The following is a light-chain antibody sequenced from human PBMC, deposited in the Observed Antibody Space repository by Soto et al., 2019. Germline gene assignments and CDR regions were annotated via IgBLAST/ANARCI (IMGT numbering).Light chain of an antibody. CDR3: SSYTSSSTWV. V-gene: IGLV2-14*01. J-gene: IGLJ3*02. CDR1: SSDVGGYNY. Sequence: QLVLTQPASVSGSPGQSSTISCTGTSSDVGGYNYVSWYQQHPGKAPKLMIYEVSNRPSGVSNRFSGSKSGNTASLTISGLQAEDEADYYCSSYTSSSTWVFGGGTKLTVL. CDR2: EVS.